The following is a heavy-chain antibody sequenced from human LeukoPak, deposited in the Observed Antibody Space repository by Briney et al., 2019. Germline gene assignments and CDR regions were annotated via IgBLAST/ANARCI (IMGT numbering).Heavy chain of an antibody. CDR2: INHSGST. CDR1: GGSLSGYY. D-gene: IGHD6-13*01. J-gene: IGHJ5*02. Sequence: SETLSLTCAVYGGSLSGYYWSWIRQPPGKGLEWIGEINHSGSTNYNPSLKSRVTISVDTSKNQFSLKLSSVTAADTAVYYCARHPTTSPAGGFDPWGQGTLVTVSS. CDR3: ARHPTTSPAGGFDP. V-gene: IGHV4-34*01.